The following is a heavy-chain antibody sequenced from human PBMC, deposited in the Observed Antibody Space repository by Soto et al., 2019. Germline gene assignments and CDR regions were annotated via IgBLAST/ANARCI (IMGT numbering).Heavy chain of an antibody. J-gene: IGHJ4*02. CDR3: AKGRGGSGSLTPRVDF. CDR1: GLTFNNNA. CDR2: ISGGGDTT. D-gene: IGHD3-10*01. V-gene: IGHV3-23*01. Sequence: EVQLLESGGGLVQPGGSLRLSWEASGLTFNNNAMTWVRQAPGRGREWVSAISGGGDTTSYADSVKGRFTVSRDGSKNTLYLQMSSLRAEDTALYYCAKGRGGSGSLTPRVDFWGQGTLVTVSS.